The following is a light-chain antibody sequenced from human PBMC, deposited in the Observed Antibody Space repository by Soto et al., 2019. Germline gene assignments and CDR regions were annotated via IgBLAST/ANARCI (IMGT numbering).Light chain of an antibody. CDR3: QQYDSYPLT. CDR1: QGISSW. J-gene: IGKJ4*01. Sequence: DIQMTQSPSSLSASVGDRVTITCRASQGISSWLAWYQQKAEKAPKSLIYAASGLQSGVPSRFSGSGSGTEFTLTISSLQPEDFATYYCQQYDSYPLTFGGGTKVEIK. CDR2: AAS. V-gene: IGKV1D-16*01.